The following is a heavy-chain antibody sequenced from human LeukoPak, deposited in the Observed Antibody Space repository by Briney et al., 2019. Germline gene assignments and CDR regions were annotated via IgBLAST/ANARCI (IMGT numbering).Heavy chain of an antibody. CDR3: ARALRGFLETPSDY. V-gene: IGHV3-7*03. CDR2: IKQDGNEK. J-gene: IGHJ4*02. D-gene: IGHD3-3*01. CDR1: GFTFSSYW. Sequence: GGSLRLSCAASGFTFSSYWMSWVRQAPGKGLEWVANIKQDGNEKYYVDSLKGRFTVSRDNAKNSLYLQMNSLRAEDTAVYYCARALRGFLETPSDYWGQGTLVTVSS.